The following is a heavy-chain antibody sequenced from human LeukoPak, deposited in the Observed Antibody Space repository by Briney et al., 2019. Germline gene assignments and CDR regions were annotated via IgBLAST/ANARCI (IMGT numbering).Heavy chain of an antibody. Sequence: SVNVSCNASGGTLAFGTDGVTWVRQAPGQGVEWMGGIIPLFGTAHYAPRLQGRDTITADRYSGVAYMELGSLSLEDTAVYYCARAHIVGTNGDYVYSYMAVWGTGTTVTVSS. J-gene: IGHJ6*03. CDR1: GGTLAFGTDG. D-gene: IGHD1-26*01. CDR3: ARAHIVGTNGDYVYSYMAV. V-gene: IGHV1-69*06. CDR2: IIPLFGTA.